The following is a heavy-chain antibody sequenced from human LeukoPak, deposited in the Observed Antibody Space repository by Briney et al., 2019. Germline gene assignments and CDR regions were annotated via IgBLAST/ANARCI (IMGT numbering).Heavy chain of an antibody. D-gene: IGHD6-13*01. CDR1: GFTFSSYG. Sequence: GKSLRLSCAASGFTFSSYGMHWVRHAPGKGLMWVSRINSDGSNTNYADSVRGRFTISRDNAKNTLYPQMNSLRAEDTAVYYCARDQGTSWPYAMDVWGQGTTVTVSS. J-gene: IGHJ6*02. CDR2: INSDGSNT. V-gene: IGHV3-74*01. CDR3: ARDQGTSWPYAMDV.